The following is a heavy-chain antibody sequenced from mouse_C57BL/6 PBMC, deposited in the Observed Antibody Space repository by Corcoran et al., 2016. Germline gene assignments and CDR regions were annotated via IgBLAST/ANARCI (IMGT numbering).Heavy chain of an antibody. CDR1: GFSLSTSGMG. CDR3: ARRDGNYYYAMVY. D-gene: IGHD2-1*01. CDR2: SYWDDDK. J-gene: IGHJ4*01. Sequence: QVTLKESGPGILQSSQTLSLTCSFSGFSLSTSGMGVSWIHQPSGKGLEWLAHSYWDDDKRYNPSLTSRLTISKDTSRNQVFLKITSVDTADTATYYGARRDGNYYYAMVYGCQGTSVTVSS. V-gene: IGHV8-12*01.